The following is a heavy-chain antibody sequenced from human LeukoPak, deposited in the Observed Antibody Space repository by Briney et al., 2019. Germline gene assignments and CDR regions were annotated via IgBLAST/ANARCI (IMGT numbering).Heavy chain of an antibody. D-gene: IGHD3-3*01. J-gene: IGHJ4*02. CDR1: GNTFSGYY. CDR3: AKLGFSEWFLEF. CDR2: INPNTGGT. Sequence: ASVKVSCKASGNTFSGYYMDWVRQAPGQGLEWMGRINPNTGGTNYAQKLQGRVTMTRDTSITTVYMELSRLRLDDTAVYYCAKLGFSEWFLEFWGQGALVTVSS. V-gene: IGHV1-2*06.